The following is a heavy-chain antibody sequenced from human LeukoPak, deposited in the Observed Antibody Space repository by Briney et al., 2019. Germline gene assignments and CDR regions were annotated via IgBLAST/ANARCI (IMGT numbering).Heavy chain of an antibody. CDR2: INKDGSDK. CDR3: ARDAGYGGNSDY. CDR1: GFTFKMYW. V-gene: IGHV3-7*01. D-gene: IGHD4-23*01. Sequence: PGGSLRLSCAASGFTFKMYWMTWVRQAPGKGLESVAYINKDGSDKYYVDSVKGRFTVSRDNAKNSLYLQMNSLRAEDTAVYYCARDAGYGGNSDYWGQGTLVTVSS. J-gene: IGHJ4*02.